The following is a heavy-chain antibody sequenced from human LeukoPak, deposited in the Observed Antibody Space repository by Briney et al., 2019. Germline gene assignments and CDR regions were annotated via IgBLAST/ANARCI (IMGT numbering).Heavy chain of an antibody. CDR2: IKQDGSEK. Sequence: GGSLRLSCAASGFTFSDHYMDCGRQAPGKGLGWVANIKQDGSEKYSADSVQAPFTISTDNAKNSLYMQMNSLRAEDTAVYYCARQGKYYYDSSGASDYWGHGTLVTVSS. V-gene: IGHV3-7*01. D-gene: IGHD3-22*01. J-gene: IGHJ4*01. CDR1: GFTFSDHY. CDR3: ARQGKYYYDSSGASDY.